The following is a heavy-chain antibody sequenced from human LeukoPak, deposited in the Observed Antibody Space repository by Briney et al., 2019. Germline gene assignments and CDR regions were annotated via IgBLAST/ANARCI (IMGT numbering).Heavy chain of an antibody. CDR1: GYTFTGYY. CDR3: VRGRDTYYYDSSGHTPIDY. V-gene: IGHV1-46*01. J-gene: IGHJ4*02. D-gene: IGHD3-22*01. CDR2: INPSGGST. Sequence: GASVKVSCKASGYTFTGYYMHWVRQAPGQGLEWMGIINPSGGSTSYAQKFQGRVTMTRDTSTSTVYMELSSLRSDDTAVYYCVRGRDTYYYDSSGHTPIDYWGQGTLVTVSS.